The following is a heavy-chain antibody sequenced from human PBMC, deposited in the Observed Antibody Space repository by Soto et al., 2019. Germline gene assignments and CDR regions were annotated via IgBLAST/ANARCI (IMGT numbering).Heavy chain of an antibody. CDR3: ARRASGWFFDY. CDR1: GFTFSSYA. Sequence: GGSLRLSCAASGFTFSSYAMNWVRQAPGKGLEWVSVISGTGGSTYYADSVKGRFTISRDNSKNTLYLQMNSLRAEDTAVYYCARRASGWFFDYWGQGTLVTVSS. J-gene: IGHJ4*02. CDR2: ISGTGGST. V-gene: IGHV3-23*01. D-gene: IGHD6-19*01.